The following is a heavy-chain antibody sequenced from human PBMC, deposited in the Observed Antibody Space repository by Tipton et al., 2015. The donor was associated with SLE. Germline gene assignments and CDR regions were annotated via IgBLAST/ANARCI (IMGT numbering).Heavy chain of an antibody. V-gene: IGHV4-59*08. CDR3: ARQGQQLVRPYYYGMDV. CDR2: IYYSGST. D-gene: IGHD6-13*01. J-gene: IGHJ6*02. Sequence: VQLVQSGAEVKPSETLSLTCTVSGGSISSYYWSWIRQPPGKGLEWIGYIYYSGSTNYNPSLKSRVTISVDTSKNQFSLKLSSVTAADTAVYYCARQGQQLVRPYYYGMDVWGQGTTVTVSS. CDR1: GGSISSYY.